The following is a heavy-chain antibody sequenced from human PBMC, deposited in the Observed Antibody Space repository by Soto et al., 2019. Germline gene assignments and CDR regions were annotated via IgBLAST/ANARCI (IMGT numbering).Heavy chain of an antibody. J-gene: IGHJ4*02. Sequence: ASVKVSCKASGYTFTGYYMHWLRQAPGQGLEWMGWINPNSGGTNYAQKFQGRVTMTRDTSISTAYMELSRLRSDDTAVYYCARDFIDYRDFDYWGQGTLVTVSS. CDR3: ARDFIDYRDFDY. CDR2: INPNSGGT. CDR1: GYTFTGYY. D-gene: IGHD1-26*01. V-gene: IGHV1-2*02.